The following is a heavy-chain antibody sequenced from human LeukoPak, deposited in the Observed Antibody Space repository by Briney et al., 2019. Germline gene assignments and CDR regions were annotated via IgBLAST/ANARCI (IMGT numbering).Heavy chain of an antibody. CDR1: GLTFSTYS. V-gene: IGHV3-21*01. CDR3: ARAIVVVTAMGPKFDY. Sequence: GGSLRLSCAASGLTFSTYSMNWVRQAPGKGLEWVSSISSSSGFIYYADSVKGRFTISRDNSKNTLYLQMNSLRAEDTAVYYCARAIVVVTAMGPKFDYWGQGTLVTVSS. CDR2: ISSSSGFI. J-gene: IGHJ4*02. D-gene: IGHD2-21*02.